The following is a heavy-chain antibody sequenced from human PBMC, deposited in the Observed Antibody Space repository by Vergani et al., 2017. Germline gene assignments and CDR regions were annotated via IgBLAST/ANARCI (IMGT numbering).Heavy chain of an antibody. V-gene: IGHV4-34*01. Sequence: QVQLQQWGAGLLKPSETLSLTCAVYGGSFSGYYWSWIRQPPGKGLEWIGEINHSGSTNYNPSLKSRVTISVDTSKNQFSLKLSSVTAADTAVYYCARGRPYCSSTSCQGGPVDYWGQGTLVTVSS. CDR3: ARGRPYCSSTSCQGGPVDY. J-gene: IGHJ4*02. D-gene: IGHD2-2*01. CDR2: INHSGST. CDR1: GGSFSGYY.